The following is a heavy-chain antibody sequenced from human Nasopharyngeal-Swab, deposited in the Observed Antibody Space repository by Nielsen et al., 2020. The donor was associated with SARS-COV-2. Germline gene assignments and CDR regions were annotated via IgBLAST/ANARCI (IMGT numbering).Heavy chain of an antibody. D-gene: IGHD4-17*01. J-gene: IGHJ4*02. CDR3: AIPTVTTDY. CDR1: GYRFTSYW. V-gene: IGHV5-10-1*01. CDR2: IDPGDSYT. Sequence: GESLKISCKGSGYRFTSYWISWVRQMPGKGLEWMGRIDPGDSYTNYSPSFQGHVTISADKSISTAYLQWSSLKASDTVMYYCAIPTVTTDYWGQGTLVTVSS.